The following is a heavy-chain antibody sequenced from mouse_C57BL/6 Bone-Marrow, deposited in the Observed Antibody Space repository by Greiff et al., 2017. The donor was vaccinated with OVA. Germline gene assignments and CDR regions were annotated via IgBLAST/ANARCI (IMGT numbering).Heavy chain of an antibody. D-gene: IGHD1-1*01. Sequence: EVQLQQSGTVLARPGASVKMSCKTSGYTFTSYWMHWVKQRPGQGLEWIGAIYPGNSDTSYNQKFKGKAKLTAVTSASTAYMELSSLTNEDSAVYYCIRYYGMNWYFDVWGTGTTVTVSS. V-gene: IGHV1-5*01. CDR3: IRYYGMNWYFDV. J-gene: IGHJ1*03. CDR1: GYTFTSYW. CDR2: IYPGNSDT.